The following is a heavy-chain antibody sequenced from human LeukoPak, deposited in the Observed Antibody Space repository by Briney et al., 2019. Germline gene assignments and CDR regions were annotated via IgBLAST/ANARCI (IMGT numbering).Heavy chain of an antibody. V-gene: IGHV3-21*01. J-gene: IGHJ4*02. Sequence: GGSLRLSCAASGFTFSSYSMNWVRQAPGKGLEWVSSISSSSSYIYYADSVKGRFTISRDNAKNSLYLQMNSLRAEDTAVYYCARGSLTYYYGSGSYYRPGTIYDYWGQGTLVTVSS. D-gene: IGHD3-10*01. CDR2: ISSSSSYI. CDR1: GFTFSSYS. CDR3: ARGSLTYYYGSGSYYRPGTIYDY.